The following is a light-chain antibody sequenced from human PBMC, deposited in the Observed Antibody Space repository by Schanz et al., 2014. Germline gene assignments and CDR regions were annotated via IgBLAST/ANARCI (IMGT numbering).Light chain of an antibody. CDR1: QSISSY. V-gene: IGKV1-39*01. CDR2: AAS. CDR3: QQYDSDYT. J-gene: IGKJ2*01. Sequence: DIQMTQSPSSLSASVGDRVTITCRASQSISSYLNWYQQKPGKAPKLLIYAASSLQSGVPSRFSGSGSGTDFTLTISSLQPEDFATYYCQQYDSDYTFGQGTKLEIK.